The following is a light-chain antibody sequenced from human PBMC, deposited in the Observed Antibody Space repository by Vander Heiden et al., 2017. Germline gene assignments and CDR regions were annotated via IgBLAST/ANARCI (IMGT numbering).Light chain of an antibody. CDR2: KAS. CDR3: QQYNSYSLT. J-gene: IGKJ4*01. CDR1: QSISSW. V-gene: IGKV1-5*03. Sequence: DIQMTQSPSTLYASVGDRVTITCRASQSISSWLVWYQQKPGKAPKLLIYKASNLESGVPSRFSGSGSGTEFTLTISSLQPDDFATYYCQQYNSYSLTFGGGTKVEIK.